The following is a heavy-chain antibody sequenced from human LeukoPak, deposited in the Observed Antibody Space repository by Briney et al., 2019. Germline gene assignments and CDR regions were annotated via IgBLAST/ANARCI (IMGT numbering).Heavy chain of an antibody. V-gene: IGHV3-23*01. CDR3: AKGEYSYGYLFDY. CDR2: ISSSGGSI. Sequence: GGSLRLSCVASGFTFSSYAMSWVRQAPGKGLEWVSTISSSGGSIYYADSVKGRFTISRDNSKNTLNLQMNGLRAEDTAVYYCAKGEYSYGYLFDYWGQGTLVTVSS. D-gene: IGHD5-18*01. J-gene: IGHJ4*02. CDR1: GFTFSSYA.